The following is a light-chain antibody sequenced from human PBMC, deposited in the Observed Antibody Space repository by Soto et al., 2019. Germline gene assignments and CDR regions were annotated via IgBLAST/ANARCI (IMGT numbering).Light chain of an antibody. J-gene: IGKJ1*01. CDR3: QQYCQQYGTSPPSWT. V-gene: IGKV3-20*01. Sequence: ETVLTQSPGTLSLSPGERATLSFRASQTVSSSYLAWYQQKPGQAPRLLIYGASSRATGIPDRFSGSGSETDFTLTTSRLEPEDFAVYYCQQYCQQYGTSPPSWTFGQGTRVEIK. CDR1: QTVSSSY. CDR2: GAS.